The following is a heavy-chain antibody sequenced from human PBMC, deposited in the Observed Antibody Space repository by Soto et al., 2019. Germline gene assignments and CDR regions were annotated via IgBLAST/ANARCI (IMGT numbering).Heavy chain of an antibody. CDR3: ARRYGDYQMDC. J-gene: IGHJ4*02. CDR1: GGSISSSSYY. V-gene: IGHV4-39*01. Sequence: SETLSLTCTVSGGSISSSSYYWGWIRQPPGKGLEWIGSIYYSGSTYYNPSLKSRVTISVDTSKNQFSLKLFSVTAADTAVYYCARRYGDYQMDCWGQGTLVTVSS. D-gene: IGHD4-17*01. CDR2: IYYSGST.